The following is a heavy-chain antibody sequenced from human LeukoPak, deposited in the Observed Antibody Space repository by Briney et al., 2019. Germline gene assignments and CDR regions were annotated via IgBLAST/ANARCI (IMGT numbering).Heavy chain of an antibody. CDR2: ISSSGSTI. V-gene: IGHV3-11*01. Sequence: PGGSLRLSCAASGFTFSDYYMSWIRQAPGEGLEWVSYISSSGSTIYYADSVKGRFTISRDNAKNSLYLQMNSLRAEDTAVYYCARDGVVMLSHYYYGMDVWGQGTTVTVSS. CDR3: ARDGVVMLSHYYYGMDV. J-gene: IGHJ6*02. D-gene: IGHD3-3*01. CDR1: GFTFSDYY.